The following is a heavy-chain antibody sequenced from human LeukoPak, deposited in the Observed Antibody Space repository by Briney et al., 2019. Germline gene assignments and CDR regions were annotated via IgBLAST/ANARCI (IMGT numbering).Heavy chain of an antibody. CDR2: ISSSSSTI. J-gene: IGHJ3*02. V-gene: IGHV3-48*04. Sequence: PGGSLRLSCAASGFTFSSYSMNWVRQAPGKGLEWVSYISSSSSTIYYADSVKGRFTISRDNAKNSLYLQMNSLRAEDTAVYYCARDRPYDAFDIWGQGTMVTVSS. CDR1: GFTFSSYS. CDR3: ARDRPYDAFDI.